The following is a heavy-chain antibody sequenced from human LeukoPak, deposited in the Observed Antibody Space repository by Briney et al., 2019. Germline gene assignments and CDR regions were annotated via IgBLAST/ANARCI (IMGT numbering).Heavy chain of an antibody. Sequence: GGSLRLSCAASGFTFPNYVMSWVRQAPGKGLEWVAVISYDGSNKYYADSVKGRFTISRDNSKNTLYLQMNSLRAEDTAVYYCAKGYSGYDWSLVDYWGQGTLVTVSS. V-gene: IGHV3-30*18. J-gene: IGHJ4*02. CDR2: ISYDGSNK. CDR3: AKGYSGYDWSLVDY. CDR1: GFTFPNYV. D-gene: IGHD5-12*01.